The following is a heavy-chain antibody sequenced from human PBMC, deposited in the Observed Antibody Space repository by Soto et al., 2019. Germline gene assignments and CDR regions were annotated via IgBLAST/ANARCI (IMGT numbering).Heavy chain of an antibody. J-gene: IGHJ4*02. D-gene: IGHD1-26*01. V-gene: IGHV3-23*01. CDR3: AKFPIPRSGSYYVVDY. CDR1: GFTFSSYA. Sequence: EVQLLESGGGLVQPGGSLRLSCAASGFTFSSYAMSWVRQAPGKGLEWVSAISGSGGSTYYADSVKGRFTISRDNSKNTLYLQMNSLRAEDTAVYYCAKFPIPRSGSYYVVDYWGQGTLVTVSS. CDR2: ISGSGGST.